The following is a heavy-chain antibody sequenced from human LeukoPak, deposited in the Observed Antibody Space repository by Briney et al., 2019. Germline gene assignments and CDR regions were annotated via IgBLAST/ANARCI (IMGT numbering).Heavy chain of an antibody. CDR2: IYSGGST. CDR1: GYTFTSYG. D-gene: IGHD6-19*01. CDR3: ARVGRQWLLDY. Sequence: SCKASGYTFTSYGISWVRQAPGKGLEWVSVIYSGGSTYYADSVKGRFTISRDNSKNTLYLQMNSLRAEDTAVYYCARVGRQWLLDYWGQGTLVTASS. J-gene: IGHJ4*02. V-gene: IGHV3-53*01.